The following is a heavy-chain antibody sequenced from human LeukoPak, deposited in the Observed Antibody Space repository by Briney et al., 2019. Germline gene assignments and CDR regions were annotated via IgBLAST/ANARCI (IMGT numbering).Heavy chain of an antibody. CDR3: AELGITMIGGV. CDR2: ISYDGSNK. V-gene: IGHV3-30*04. Sequence: GGSLRLSCAASGFTFSSYAMHWVRQAPGKGLEWVAVISYDGSNKYYADSVRGRFTISRDNAKNSLYLQMNSLRAEDTAVYYCAELGITMIGGVWGKGTTVTISS. J-gene: IGHJ6*04. CDR1: GFTFSSYA. D-gene: IGHD3-10*02.